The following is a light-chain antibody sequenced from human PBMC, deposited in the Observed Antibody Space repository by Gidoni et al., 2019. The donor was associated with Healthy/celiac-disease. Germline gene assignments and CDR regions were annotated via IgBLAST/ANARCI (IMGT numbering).Light chain of an antibody. V-gene: IGLV3-25*02. CDR1: ALPKQY. Sequence: SYELTQPPSVSVSQGQTARITCSGDALPKQYAYWYQQKPGQAPVLVIFQDSERPSGIPELFSGSSSGTTVTLTISGVQAEDEADYYCQSADSSGTSPVVGGGTKLTVL. J-gene: IGLJ3*02. CDR2: QDS. CDR3: QSADSSGTSPV.